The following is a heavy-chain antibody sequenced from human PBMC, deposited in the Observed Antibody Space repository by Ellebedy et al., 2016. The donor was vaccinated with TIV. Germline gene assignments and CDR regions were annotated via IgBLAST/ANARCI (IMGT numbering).Heavy chain of an antibody. J-gene: IGHJ5*02. CDR2: IYTSGST. Sequence: SETLSLTXTVSGGSISSGSYYWSWIRQPAGKGLEWIGRIYTSGSTNYNPSLKSRVTMSVDTSKNQFSLKLSSVTAADTAVYYCAREGGFWSGSLPFDPWGQGTLVTVSS. CDR3: AREGGFWSGSLPFDP. V-gene: IGHV4-61*02. D-gene: IGHD3-3*01. CDR1: GGSISSGSYY.